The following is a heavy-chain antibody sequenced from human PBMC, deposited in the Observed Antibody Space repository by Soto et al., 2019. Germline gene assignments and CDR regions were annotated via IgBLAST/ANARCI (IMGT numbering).Heavy chain of an antibody. V-gene: IGHV1-18*01. J-gene: IGHJ3*02. CDR2: ISAYNGNT. D-gene: IGHD3-3*01. CDR3: ARYVRSGSVKAAPDI. CDR1: GYNFTSYG. Sequence: ASVKVSCKASGYNFTSYGISWVRQALGQGLEWMGWISAYNGNTNYAQKLQGRVTMTTDTSTSTAYMELRSLRSDDTAVYYCARYVRSGSVKAAPDIWGQGTMVTVSS.